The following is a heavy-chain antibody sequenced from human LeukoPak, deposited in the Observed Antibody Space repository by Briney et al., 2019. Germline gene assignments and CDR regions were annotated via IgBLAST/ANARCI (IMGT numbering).Heavy chain of an antibody. J-gene: IGHJ5*02. CDR1: GGSFTDYF. CDR3: ARGGNCRTTNCLLDP. D-gene: IGHD2-2*01. CDR2: INHSGSI. V-gene: IGHV4-34*01. Sequence: SETLYLTCAVYGGSFTDYFLSWIRQPPGKGLEWLGEINHSGSINYNPSLKSRVTISMDSSKNQFSLKLSSVTAADTAVYYCARGGNCRTTNCLLDPWGQGTLVTVSS.